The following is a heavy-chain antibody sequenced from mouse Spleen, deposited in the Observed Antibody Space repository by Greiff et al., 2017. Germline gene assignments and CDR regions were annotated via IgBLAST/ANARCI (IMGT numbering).Heavy chain of an antibody. CDR1: GYTFTSYT. Sequence: VQGVESGAELARPGASVKMSCKASGYTFTSYTMHWVKQRPGQGLEWIGYINPSSGYTKYNQKFKDKATLTADKSSSTAYMQLSSLTSEDSAVYYCARSPYGNLDYWGQGTTLTVSS. J-gene: IGHJ2*01. CDR3: ARSPYGNLDY. V-gene: IGHV1-4*01. CDR2: INPSSGYT. D-gene: IGHD2-1*01.